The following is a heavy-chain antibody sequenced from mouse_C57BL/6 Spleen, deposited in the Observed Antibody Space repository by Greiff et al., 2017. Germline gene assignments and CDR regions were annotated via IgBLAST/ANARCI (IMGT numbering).Heavy chain of an antibody. CDR2: ISYSGST. CDR1: GYSITSDY. V-gene: IGHV3-8*01. J-gene: IGHJ1*03. D-gene: IGHD1-1*01. Sequence: EVKLMESGPGLAKPSQTLSLTCSVTGYSITSDYWNWIRKFPGNKLEYMGYISYSGSTYYNPSLKSRISITRDTSKNQYYLQLNSVTTEDTATYYCARFYDSSYESYWYFDVWGTGTTVTVSS. CDR3: ARFYDSSYESYWYFDV.